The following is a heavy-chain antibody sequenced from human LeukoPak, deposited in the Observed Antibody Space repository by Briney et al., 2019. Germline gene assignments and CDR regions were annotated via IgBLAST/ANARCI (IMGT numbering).Heavy chain of an antibody. CDR3: ARPHHYYDSSGYYSEWFDP. CDR1: GYTFTSYA. Sequence: SVKVSCTASGYTFTSYAMNWVRQAPGQGLEWMGGIIPIFGTANYAQKFQGRVTITADKSTSTAYMELSSLRSEDTAVYYCARPHHYYDSSGYYSEWFDPWGQGTLVTVSS. V-gene: IGHV1-69*06. D-gene: IGHD3-22*01. J-gene: IGHJ5*02. CDR2: IIPIFGTA.